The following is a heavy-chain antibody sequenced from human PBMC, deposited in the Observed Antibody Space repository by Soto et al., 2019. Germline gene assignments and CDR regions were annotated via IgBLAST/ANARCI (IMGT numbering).Heavy chain of an antibody. CDR1: GFTFSSYA. D-gene: IGHD5-18*01. CDR3: ASDPLWGRAMVLGYFDL. CDR2: ISYDGSNK. Sequence: QVQLVESGGGVVQPGRSLRLSCAASGFTFSSYAMHWVRQAPGKGLEWVAVISYDGSNKYYADSVKGRFTISRDNSKNTLYLQMNSLRAEDTAVYYCASDPLWGRAMVLGYFDLWGRGTLVTVSS. J-gene: IGHJ2*01. V-gene: IGHV3-30-3*01.